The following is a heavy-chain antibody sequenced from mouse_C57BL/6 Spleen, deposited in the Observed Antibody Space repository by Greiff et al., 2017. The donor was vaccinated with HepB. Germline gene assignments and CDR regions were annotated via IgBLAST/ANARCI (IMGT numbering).Heavy chain of an antibody. Sequence: EVKLVESGGGLVQPKGSLKLSCAASGFSFNTYAMNWVRQAPGKGLEWVARIRSKSNNYATYYADSVKDRFTISRDDSESMLYLQMNNLKTEDTAMYYCVRLLLSRAMDYWGQGTSVTVSS. CDR3: VRLLLSRAMDY. CDR2: IRSKSNNYAT. V-gene: IGHV10-1*01. J-gene: IGHJ4*01. D-gene: IGHD2-12*01. CDR1: GFSFNTYA.